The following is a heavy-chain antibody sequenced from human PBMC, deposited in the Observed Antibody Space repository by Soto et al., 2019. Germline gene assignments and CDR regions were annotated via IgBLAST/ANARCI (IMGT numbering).Heavy chain of an antibody. CDR2: ISDSGNTI. CDR3: ARGGSGWTRGGWLGP. V-gene: IGHV3-11*01. CDR1: GFSFSDYY. D-gene: IGHD6-25*01. Sequence: QVQLVQSGGGLAKPGGSLTLSCAASGFSFSDYYMIWVRQAPGKGLAWLSYISDSGNTIYYADSVRARFTIFRDNAANSVYLQMTGLSDGDTAFYYCARGGSGWTRGGWLGPWGQGSLVTVSS. J-gene: IGHJ5*02.